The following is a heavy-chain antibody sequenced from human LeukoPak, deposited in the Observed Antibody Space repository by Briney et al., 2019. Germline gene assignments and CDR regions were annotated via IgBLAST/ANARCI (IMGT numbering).Heavy chain of an antibody. J-gene: IGHJ4*02. D-gene: IGHD1-7*01. CDR3: ARDDGKWNYVANY. CDR2: IIPIFGTA. Sequence: ASVKVSCKASGYTFTNYGISWVRQAPGQGLEWMGGIIPIFGTANYAQKFQGRVTMTTDTSTSTAYMELRSLRSDDTAVYYCARDDGKWNYVANYWGQGTLVTVSS. V-gene: IGHV1-18*01. CDR1: GYTFTNYG.